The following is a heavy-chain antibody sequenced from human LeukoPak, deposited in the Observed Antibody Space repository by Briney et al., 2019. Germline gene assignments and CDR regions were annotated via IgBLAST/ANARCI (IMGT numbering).Heavy chain of an antibody. Sequence: ASVKVSCKASGYTFTNYGISWVRQAPGQGLEWMGWINPNSGGTNYAQKFQGRVTMTEDTSTDTAYMELSSLRSEDTAVYYCAVLSSGYSYFDYWGQGTLVTVSS. CDR2: INPNSGGT. D-gene: IGHD3-22*01. CDR3: AVLSSGYSYFDY. J-gene: IGHJ4*02. V-gene: IGHV1-18*01. CDR1: GYTFTNYG.